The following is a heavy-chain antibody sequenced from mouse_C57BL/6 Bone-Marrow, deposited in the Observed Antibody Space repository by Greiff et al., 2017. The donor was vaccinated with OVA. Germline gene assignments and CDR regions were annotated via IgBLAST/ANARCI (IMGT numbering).Heavy chain of an antibody. CDR2: IWSGGST. Sequence: VMLVESGPGLVQPSQSLSITCTVSGFSLTSYGVHWVRQSPGKGLEWLGVIWSGGSTDYNAAFISRLSISKDKSKSQVFFKMNSLQADDTAIYYCARMGWLLPLYAMDYWGQGTSVTVSS. CDR1: GFSLTSYG. J-gene: IGHJ4*01. V-gene: IGHV2-2*01. CDR3: ARMGWLLPLYAMDY. D-gene: IGHD2-3*01.